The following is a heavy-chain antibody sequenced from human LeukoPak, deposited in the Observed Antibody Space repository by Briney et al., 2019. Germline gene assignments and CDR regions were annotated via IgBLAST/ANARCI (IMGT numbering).Heavy chain of an antibody. J-gene: IGHJ3*02. D-gene: IGHD3-10*01. V-gene: IGHV3-53*01. Sequence: PGGSLSLSCAASGFTVSSNYMSWVRQAPGKGLEWVSVIYSGCSTYYTDSVKGRFTISRDNSKNTFYLQMNSLKASDTAVYYCARSGWFGELLGAFDIWGQETMVTVSS. CDR3: ARSGWFGELLGAFDI. CDR1: GFTVSSNY. CDR2: IYSGCST.